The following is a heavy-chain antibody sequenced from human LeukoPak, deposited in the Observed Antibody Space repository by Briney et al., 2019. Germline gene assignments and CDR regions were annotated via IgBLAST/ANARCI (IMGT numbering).Heavy chain of an antibody. Sequence: SETLSLTCAVYGGSFSGYYWSWIRQPPGKGLEWIGEINHSGSTNYNPSLKSRVTISVDTSKNQFSLKLGSVTAADTAVYYCARHPVLYYYMDVWGKGTTVTVSS. D-gene: IGHD2-15*01. CDR3: ARHPVLYYYMDV. V-gene: IGHV4-34*01. J-gene: IGHJ6*03. CDR2: INHSGST. CDR1: GGSFSGYY.